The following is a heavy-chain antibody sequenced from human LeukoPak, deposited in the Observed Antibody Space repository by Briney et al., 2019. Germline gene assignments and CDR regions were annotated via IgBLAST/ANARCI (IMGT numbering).Heavy chain of an antibody. J-gene: IGHJ3*02. Sequence: GGSLRLSCAASGFTFSSYAMSWVRQAPGKGLEWVSYISSSSSTIYYADSVKGRFTISRDNAKNSLYLQMNSLRAEDTAVYYCARGGRWLHPDAFDIWGQGTMVTVSS. CDR3: ARGGRWLHPDAFDI. D-gene: IGHD5-24*01. CDR1: GFTFSSYA. V-gene: IGHV3-48*04. CDR2: ISSSSSTI.